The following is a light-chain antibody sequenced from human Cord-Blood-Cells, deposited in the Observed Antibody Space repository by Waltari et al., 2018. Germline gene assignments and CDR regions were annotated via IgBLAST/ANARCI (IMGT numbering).Light chain of an antibody. Sequence: EIVLTPSPATLSLSPGELATLSCRASQSVSSYLAWYQQKPGQAPRLLIYDASNRATGIPARFSGSGSGTDFTLTISSLEPEDFAVYYCQQRSNWPPSFGQGTKLETK. CDR2: DAS. CDR1: QSVSSY. CDR3: QQRSNWPPS. V-gene: IGKV3-11*01. J-gene: IGKJ2*03.